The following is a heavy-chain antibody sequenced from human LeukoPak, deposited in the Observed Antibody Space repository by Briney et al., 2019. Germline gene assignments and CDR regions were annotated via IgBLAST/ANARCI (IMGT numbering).Heavy chain of an antibody. V-gene: IGHV3-9*03. CDR3: AKGSTAVDFYYFDY. CDR2: ISWNSGSI. D-gene: IGHD6-19*01. Sequence: GGSLRLFCAASGFTFDDYAMHWVRQAPGKSLEWVSGISWNSGSIGYADSVKGRFTISRDHAKNSLYLQMNSLRAEDMALYFCAKGSTAVDFYYFDYWGQGTLVTVSS. CDR1: GFTFDDYA. J-gene: IGHJ4*02.